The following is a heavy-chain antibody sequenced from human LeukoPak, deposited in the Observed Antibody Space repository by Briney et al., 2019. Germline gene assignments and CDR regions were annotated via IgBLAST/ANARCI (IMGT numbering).Heavy chain of an antibody. Sequence: GGSLRLSCAASGFTFTTYAMSWVRQAPGKGLEWVSTIRDSGASTYYADSGKGRFTISRDNSKNTLYLQMNSLRAEDTAVYYCAKSHSVGYRGYFDYWGQGTLVTVSS. D-gene: IGHD5-12*01. J-gene: IGHJ4*02. CDR1: GFTFTTYA. CDR3: AKSHSVGYRGYFDY. CDR2: IRDSGAST. V-gene: IGHV3-23*01.